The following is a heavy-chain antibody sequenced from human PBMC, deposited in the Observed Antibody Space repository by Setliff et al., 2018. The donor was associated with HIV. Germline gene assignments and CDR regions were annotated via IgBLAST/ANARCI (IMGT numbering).Heavy chain of an antibody. J-gene: IGHJ6*03. CDR1: GGSISSHY. CDR2: IYYSGST. Sequence: KTSETLSLTCTVSGGSISSHYWSWIRQPPGKGLEWIGYIYYSGSTNYNPSLKSRVTISVGTSKNQFSLKLSSVTAADTAVYYCARDGPLEGSYRYYYYYMDVWGKGTTVTVSS. CDR3: ARDGPLEGSYRYYYYYMDV. V-gene: IGHV4-59*11. D-gene: IGHD3-10*01.